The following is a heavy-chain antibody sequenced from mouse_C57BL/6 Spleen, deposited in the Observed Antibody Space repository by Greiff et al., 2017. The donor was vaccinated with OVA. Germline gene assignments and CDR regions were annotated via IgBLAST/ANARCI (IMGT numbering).Heavy chain of an antibody. CDR2: IDPSDSET. Sequence: QVQLQQPGAELVRPGSSVKLSCKASGYTFTSYWMHWVKQRPIQGLEWIGNIDPSDSETPYNQKFKDKATLTVDKSSSTAYMQLSSLTSEDSAVYYCARSPPYYGSSYGYFDYWGQGTTLTVSS. CDR3: ARSPPYYGSSYGYFDY. V-gene: IGHV1-52*01. D-gene: IGHD1-1*01. J-gene: IGHJ2*01. CDR1: GYTFTSYW.